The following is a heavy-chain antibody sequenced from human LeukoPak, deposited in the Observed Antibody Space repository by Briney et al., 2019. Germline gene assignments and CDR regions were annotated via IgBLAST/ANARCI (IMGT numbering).Heavy chain of an antibody. CDR1: GYTFTANY. D-gene: IGHD6-13*01. CDR3: ARGFGSSWFDY. CDR2: INPNGGGT. Sequence: GASVKVSCQASGYTFTANYIHWVRQAPGQGLEWMGWINPNGGGTNYAQKFQGWVTMTRDTSISTLYMELSRLKSDDTAVYYCARGFGSSWFDYWGQGTLVTVSS. J-gene: IGHJ4*02. V-gene: IGHV1-2*04.